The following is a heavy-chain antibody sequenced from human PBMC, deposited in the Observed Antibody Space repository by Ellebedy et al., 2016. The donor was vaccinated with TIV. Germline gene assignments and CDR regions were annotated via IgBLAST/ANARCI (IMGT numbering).Heavy chain of an antibody. Sequence: PGGSLRLSCAPSGFTVSNNYMSWVRQAPGKGLEWVSVIYSGGNTFYAESVKGRVTISRDSSQNTLYLQMDSLRAEDTAVYYCASSPSQGYWGQGTLVTVSS. CDR1: GFTVSNNY. J-gene: IGHJ4*02. CDR3: ASSPSQGY. CDR2: IYSGGNT. V-gene: IGHV3-53*01.